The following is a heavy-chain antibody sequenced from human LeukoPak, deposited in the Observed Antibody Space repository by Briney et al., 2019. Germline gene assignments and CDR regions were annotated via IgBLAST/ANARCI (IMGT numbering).Heavy chain of an antibody. CDR1: GFTFSSYA. CDR3: VSRDGYTFDY. CDR2: ISYDGSNK. J-gene: IGHJ4*02. V-gene: IGHV3-30-3*01. D-gene: IGHD5-24*01. Sequence: GGSLRLSCAASGFTFSSYAMHWVRQAPGKGLEWVAVISYDGSNKYYADSVKGRFTISRDNSKNTLYLQVNSLRAEDTAVYYCVSRDGYTFDYWGQGTLVTVSS.